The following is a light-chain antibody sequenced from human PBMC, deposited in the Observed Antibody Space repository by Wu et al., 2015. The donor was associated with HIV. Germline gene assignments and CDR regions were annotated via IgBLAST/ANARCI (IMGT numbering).Light chain of an antibody. V-gene: IGKV1-5*03. Sequence: DIQMTQSPSTLSAFVGDRVTITCRASQSINSWLAWYQQKSGKAPKLLIYRASTLESGVPSRFSGSESGTEFTLTITSLQPDDSATYYCQQYDKYPWTFGPGTQGAD. CDR3: QQYDKYPWT. CDR1: QSINSW. J-gene: IGKJ1*01. CDR2: RAS.